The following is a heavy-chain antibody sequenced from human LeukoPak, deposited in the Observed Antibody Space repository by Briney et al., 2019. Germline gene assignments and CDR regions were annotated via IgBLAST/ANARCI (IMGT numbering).Heavy chain of an antibody. D-gene: IGHD6-19*01. CDR3: AREVWPVGVSYFDY. J-gene: IGHJ4*02. CDR2: RHYRGTT. CDR1: GASISSYY. V-gene: IGHV4-59*01. Sequence: PSETPSLTCTVSGASISSYYWSWIRQPPGKGLEWIASRHYRGTTNYNPSLESRVTISVDTSRKQFSLKLSSVTAADTAVYYCAREVWPVGVSYFDYWGQGILVTVSS.